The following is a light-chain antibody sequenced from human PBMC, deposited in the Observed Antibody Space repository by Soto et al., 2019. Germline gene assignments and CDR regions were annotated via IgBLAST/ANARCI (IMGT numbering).Light chain of an antibody. CDR1: QSVGTY. CDR2: DAS. V-gene: IGKV3-11*01. CDR3: QQRNFRPGGT. Sequence: EIVLTQSPVILSVSPGDRATLSCRASQSVGTYLAWYQQKPGQAPRLLIYDASIRATGIPARFSGSGSGTDFTLTISSLEPEDVAVYFCQQRNFRPGGTFGQGTKVEIK. J-gene: IGKJ1*01.